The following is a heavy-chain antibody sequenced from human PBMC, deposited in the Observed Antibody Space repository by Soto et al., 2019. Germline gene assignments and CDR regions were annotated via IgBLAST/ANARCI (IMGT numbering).Heavy chain of an antibody. J-gene: IGHJ5*02. V-gene: IGHV1-2*04. CDR3: ARGPPLRDFDWSQVVLGWFDL. D-gene: IGHD3-9*01. CDR2: INPNSGGT. CDR1: GYTFTGYY. Sequence: ASVKVSCKASGYTFTGYYMHWVRQAPGQGLEWMGWINPNSGGTNYAQKFQGWVTMTRDTSISTAYMELSRLRSDDTAVYYCARGPPLRDFDWSQVVLGWFDLWGQGTLVTVSS.